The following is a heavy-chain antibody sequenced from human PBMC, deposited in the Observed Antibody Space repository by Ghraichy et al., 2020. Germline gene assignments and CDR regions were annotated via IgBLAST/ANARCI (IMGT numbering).Heavy chain of an antibody. CDR3: ARLGPVSYYDILTGYYTPQRWFDP. CDR1: GGSISSSSYY. D-gene: IGHD3-9*01. CDR2: IYYSGST. Sequence: SETLSLTCTVSGGSISSSSYYWGWIRQPPGKGLEWIGSIYYSGSTYYNPSLKSRVTISVDTSKNQFSMKLSSVTAADTAVYYCARLGPVSYYDILTGYYTPQRWFDPWGQGTLVTVSS. V-gene: IGHV4-39*01. J-gene: IGHJ5*02.